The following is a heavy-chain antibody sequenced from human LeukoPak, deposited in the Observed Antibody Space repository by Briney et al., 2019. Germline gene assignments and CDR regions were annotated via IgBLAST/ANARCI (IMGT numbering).Heavy chain of an antibody. Sequence: KPGGSLRLSCAASGFTFSDYYMSWIRQAPGKGLEWVSYISSSGSTIYYADSVKGRFTISRDNAKNSLYLQMNSLRAEDTAVYYCARDFYSSSSSCWFDPWGQGTLVTVSS. D-gene: IGHD6-6*01. CDR2: ISSSGSTI. J-gene: IGHJ5*02. CDR1: GFTFSDYY. CDR3: ARDFYSSSSSCWFDP. V-gene: IGHV3-11*01.